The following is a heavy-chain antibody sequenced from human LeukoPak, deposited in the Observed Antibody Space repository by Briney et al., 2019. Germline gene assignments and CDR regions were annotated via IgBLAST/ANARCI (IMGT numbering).Heavy chain of an antibody. CDR1: GGSFSGYY. V-gene: IGHV4-34*01. D-gene: IGHD5-12*01. CDR2: INHSGGT. CDR3: ARGPVDIVAFDY. Sequence: PSETLSLTCAVYGGSFSGYYWSWIRQPPGKGLEWIGEINHSGGTNYNPSLKSRVTISVDTSKNQFSLKLSSVTVADTAVYYCARGPVDIVAFDYWGQGTLVTVSS. J-gene: IGHJ4*02.